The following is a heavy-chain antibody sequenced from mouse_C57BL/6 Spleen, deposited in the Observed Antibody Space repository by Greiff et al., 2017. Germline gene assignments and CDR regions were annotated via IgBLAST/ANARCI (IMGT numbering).Heavy chain of an antibody. D-gene: IGHD1-1*01. CDR1: GYSFTGYY. V-gene: IGHV1-31*01. Sequence: EVKLVESGPELVKPGASVKISCKASGYSFTGYYMHWVKQSHGNILDWIGYIYPYNGVSSYNQKFKGKATLTVDKSSSTAYMELRSLTSEDSAVYYCVGTTVHFDYWGQGTTLTVSS. CDR2: IYPYNGVS. CDR3: VGTTVHFDY. J-gene: IGHJ2*01.